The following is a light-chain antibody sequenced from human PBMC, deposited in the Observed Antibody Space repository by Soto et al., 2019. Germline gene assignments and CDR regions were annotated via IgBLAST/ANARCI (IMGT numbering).Light chain of an antibody. J-gene: IGKJ2*01. V-gene: IGKV1-39*01. CDR1: QSIRMY. CDR3: QQSDGMPYT. CDR2: GAS. Sequence: AXVGERVTLTCRASQSIRMYLSWYQQKPGKAPTLVIYGASSLYSGVPSRFSGTGSGTEFTLTISGLQPEDFATYYCQQSDGMPYTFGQGTKVDIK.